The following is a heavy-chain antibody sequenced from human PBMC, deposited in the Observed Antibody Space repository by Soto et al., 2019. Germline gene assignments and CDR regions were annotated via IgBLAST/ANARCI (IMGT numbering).Heavy chain of an antibody. J-gene: IGHJ6*03. V-gene: IGHV3-21*01. Sequence: EVQLVESGGGLVKPGGSLRLSCAASGFTFSSYSMNWVRQAPGKGLEWVSSISSSSSYIYYADSVKGRFTISRDNAKNSLYLQMNSLRAEDTSVYYCARAHHAVAGTVYYYYYYMDVWGKGTTVTVSS. CDR1: GFTFSSYS. D-gene: IGHD6-19*01. CDR2: ISSSSSYI. CDR3: ARAHHAVAGTVYYYYYYMDV.